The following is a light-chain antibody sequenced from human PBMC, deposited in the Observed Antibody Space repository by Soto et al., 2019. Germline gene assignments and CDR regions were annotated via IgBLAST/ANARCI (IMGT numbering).Light chain of an antibody. V-gene: IGLV1-44*01. CDR1: SSNIGSNT. CDR2: SNN. J-gene: IGLJ3*02. Sequence: QSVLTQPPSASGTPGQRVTISCSGSSSNIGSNTVNWYQQFPGTAPKLLMYSNNQRPSGVPDRFSGSKSGTSASLAISGLQSEDEADYYCAAWEDSLNGWVFGGGTKLTVL. CDR3: AAWEDSLNGWV.